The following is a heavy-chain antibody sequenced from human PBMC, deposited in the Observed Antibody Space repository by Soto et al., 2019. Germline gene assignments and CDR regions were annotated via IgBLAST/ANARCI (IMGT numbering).Heavy chain of an antibody. CDR2: IYWNDDK. CDR1: GFSLSTSGVS. J-gene: IGHJ5*02. Sequence: GPTLVNATQTLTLTCTFSGFSLSTSGVSVGWIRQPPGKALDWLALIYWNDDKRYSPSLKSRLTITKDTSKNQVVLTMTNMDPADTATYYCAHTKDLAYGSCWGSCGNWFDPWGLVTLVSVSS. D-gene: IGHD3-10*02. V-gene: IGHV2-5*01. CDR3: AHTKDLAYGSCWGSCGNWFDP.